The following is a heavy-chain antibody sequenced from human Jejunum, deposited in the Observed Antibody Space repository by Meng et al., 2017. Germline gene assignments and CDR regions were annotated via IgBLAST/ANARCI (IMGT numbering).Heavy chain of an antibody. CDR1: AGTCRGFA. D-gene: IGHD1-1*01. CDR2: INHYIGRA. V-gene: IGHV1-69*01. Sequence: AGTCRGFAISWVRHDPGQWLEWMGGINHYIGRANCAQNFRGRLTLTADESKSTAYLEVSSLRSEDTAVYFCARGGVSYQLETRLAYWGQGTLVTVSS. CDR3: ARGGVSYQLETRLAY. J-gene: IGHJ4*02.